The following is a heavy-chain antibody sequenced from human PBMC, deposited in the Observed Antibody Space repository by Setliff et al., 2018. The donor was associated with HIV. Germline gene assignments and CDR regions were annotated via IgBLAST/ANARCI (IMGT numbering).Heavy chain of an antibody. Sequence: SETLSLTCTVSGGSISSGSYYWSWIRQPAGKGLEWIGRLYTSGSTNYSPSLKSRVTISVDTSKNQFSLKLSSVTAADTAVYYCARYYYGPGSRRGTFDIWGQGTMVTVSS. CDR1: GGSISSGSYY. CDR2: LYTSGST. J-gene: IGHJ3*02. V-gene: IGHV4-61*02. CDR3: ARYYYGPGSRRGTFDI. D-gene: IGHD3-10*01.